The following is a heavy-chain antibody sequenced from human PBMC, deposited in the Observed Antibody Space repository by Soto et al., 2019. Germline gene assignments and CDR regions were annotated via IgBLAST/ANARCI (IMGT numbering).Heavy chain of an antibody. V-gene: IGHV3-23*01. Sequence: HPGGSLRLSCAASGFTFSNYAISWLRQAPGKGLEWVSIISGSGDSPYYADSVKGRFTISRDNSRNTLYLQMNSLRAGDSAKYYCAKEGTSGLYYFDYWGQGTLVTVSS. CDR1: GFTFSNYA. CDR3: AKEGTSGLYYFDY. J-gene: IGHJ4*02. D-gene: IGHD6-19*01. CDR2: ISGSGDSP.